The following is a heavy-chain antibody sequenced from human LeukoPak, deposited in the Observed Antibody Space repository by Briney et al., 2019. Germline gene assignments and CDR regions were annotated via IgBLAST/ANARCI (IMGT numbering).Heavy chain of an antibody. V-gene: IGHV3-53*01. Sequence: GGSLRLSCAASGFTVSSNYMSWVRKAPGKGLEWVSVIYSGGSTYYADSVKGRFTISRDNSKNTLYLQMNSLRAEDTAVYYCASQETWEYCSSTSCPLGYWGQGTLVTVSS. CDR3: ASQETWEYCSSTSCPLGY. D-gene: IGHD2-2*01. J-gene: IGHJ4*02. CDR1: GFTVSSNY. CDR2: IYSGGST.